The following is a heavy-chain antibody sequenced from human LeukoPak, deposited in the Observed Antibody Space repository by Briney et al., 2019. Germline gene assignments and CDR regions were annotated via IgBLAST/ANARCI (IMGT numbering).Heavy chain of an antibody. CDR2: IYYSGST. J-gene: IGHJ4*02. Sequence: SETLSLTCTVSGGSISSGGYYWSWIRQHPGKGLERIGYIYYSGSTYYNPSLKSRVTISVDTSKNQFSLKLSSVTAADTAVYYCARRVPAATFDYWGQGTLVTVSS. CDR1: GGSISSGGYY. CDR3: ARRVPAATFDY. D-gene: IGHD2-2*01. V-gene: IGHV4-31*03.